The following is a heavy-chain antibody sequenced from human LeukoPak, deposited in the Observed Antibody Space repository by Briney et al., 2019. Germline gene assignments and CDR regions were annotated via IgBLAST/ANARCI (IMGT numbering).Heavy chain of an antibody. CDR3: ARDVDTAMRNYYYYGMDV. CDR2: ISAYNGNT. CDR1: GYTFTSYG. V-gene: IGHV1-18*01. Sequence: ASVKVSCKASGYTFTSYGISWVRQAPGQGLEWMGWISAYNGNTNYAQKLQGRVTMTTDTSTSTAYMELRSLRSDDTAVYYCARDVDTAMRNYYYYGMDVWGQGTTVTVSS. J-gene: IGHJ6*02. D-gene: IGHD5-18*01.